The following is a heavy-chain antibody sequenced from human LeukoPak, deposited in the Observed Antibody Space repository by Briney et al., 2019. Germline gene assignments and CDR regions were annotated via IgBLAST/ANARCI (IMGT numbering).Heavy chain of an antibody. Sequence: GRSLRLSCAASGFTFSSYAMHWVRQAPGKGLEWVAVISYDGSNKYYADSVKGRFTVSRDNSKNTLYLQLNSLRPDDTAVYYCARDAYKSGRSPLDFWGQGILVTVSS. CDR1: GFTFSSYA. J-gene: IGHJ4*02. V-gene: IGHV3-30-3*01. D-gene: IGHD6-19*01. CDR3: ARDAYKSGRSPLDF. CDR2: ISYDGSNK.